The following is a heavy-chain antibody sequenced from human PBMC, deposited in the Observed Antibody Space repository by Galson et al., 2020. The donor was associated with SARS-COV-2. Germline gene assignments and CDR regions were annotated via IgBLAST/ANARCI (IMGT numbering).Heavy chain of an antibody. V-gene: IGHV4-31*03. CDR3: ARDPGYCSSTSCYRPDAFDI. CDR1: GGSISSGGYY. CDR2: IYYSGST. J-gene: IGHJ3*02. Sequence: SETLSLTCTVSGGSISSGGYYWSWIRQHPRKGLEWIGYIYYSGSTYYNPSLKSRVTISVDTSKNQFSLKLSSVTAADTAVYYCARDPGYCSSTSCYRPDAFDIWGQGTMVTVSS. D-gene: IGHD2-2*02.